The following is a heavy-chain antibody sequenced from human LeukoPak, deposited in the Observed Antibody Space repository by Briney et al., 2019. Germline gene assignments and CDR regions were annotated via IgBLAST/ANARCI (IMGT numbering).Heavy chain of an antibody. CDR2: IYSGGST. CDR3: ARLPLGAFDI. Sequence: GGSLRLSCAASGFTVSSNYMSWVRQAPGKGLEWVSVIYSGGSTYYADSVKGRFTISRDNSKNTLYPQMNSLRAEDTAVYYCARLPLGAFDIWGQGTMVTVSS. V-gene: IGHV3-53*01. CDR1: GFTVSSNY. J-gene: IGHJ3*02.